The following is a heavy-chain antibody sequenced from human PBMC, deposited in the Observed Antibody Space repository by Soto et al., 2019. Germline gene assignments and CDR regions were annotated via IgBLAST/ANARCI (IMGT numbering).Heavy chain of an antibody. D-gene: IGHD1-26*01. V-gene: IGHV3-23*01. CDR2: ISGSGFKK. CDR3: AKNQGVELVPLATVDWFDP. Sequence: GGSLRLSCADSGGILENFGMSWVRQAPGKGLEWISSISGSGFKKYYADSVKGRFTISRDNSKSTVYLELNNLSAEDTAVYHCAKNQGVELVPLATVDWFDPWGQGSVVTVSS. J-gene: IGHJ5*02. CDR1: GGILENFG.